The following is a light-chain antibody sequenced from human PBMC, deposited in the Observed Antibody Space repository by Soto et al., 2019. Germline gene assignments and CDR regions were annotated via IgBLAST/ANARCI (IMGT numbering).Light chain of an antibody. CDR1: QSISNT. Sequence: EIVMTHSPATLSVSPGERATLSCRADQSISNTLAWYQQKPGQPPRLLIYSASTRATGIPARFTGSGSGTEFTLTISSLQSEDFAVYYCQQYSNWPRTFGQGTKVEIK. CDR2: SAS. CDR3: QQYSNWPRT. J-gene: IGKJ1*01. V-gene: IGKV3-15*01.